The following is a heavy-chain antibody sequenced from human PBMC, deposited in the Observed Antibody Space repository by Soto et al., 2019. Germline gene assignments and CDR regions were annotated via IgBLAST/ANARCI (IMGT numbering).Heavy chain of an antibody. CDR3: ARVHSSGAFDY. D-gene: IGHD6-19*01. V-gene: IGHV3-33*01. CDR2: IWYDGSNK. Sequence: ESGGGVVQPGRSLRLSCAASGFTFSSYGMHWVRQAPGKGLEWVAVIWYDGSNKYYADSVKGRFTISRDNSKNTLYLQMNSLRAEDTAVYYCARVHSSGAFDYWGQGTLVTVSS. J-gene: IGHJ4*02. CDR1: GFTFSSYG.